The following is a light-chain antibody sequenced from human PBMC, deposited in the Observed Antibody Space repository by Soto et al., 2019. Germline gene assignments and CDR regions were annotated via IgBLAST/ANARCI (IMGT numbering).Light chain of an antibody. CDR3: AAWDDSLNAYV. CDR1: TSNIGSNS. Sequence: QSVLTQPPSASGTPGQRVTISCSGSTSNIGSNSVSWYQQLPGTAPKLLIYSNNQRPSGVPDQFSGSRSGTSASLAISGLQSEDEADYYCAAWDDSLNAYVFGTGTKVTVL. J-gene: IGLJ1*01. CDR2: SNN. V-gene: IGLV1-44*01.